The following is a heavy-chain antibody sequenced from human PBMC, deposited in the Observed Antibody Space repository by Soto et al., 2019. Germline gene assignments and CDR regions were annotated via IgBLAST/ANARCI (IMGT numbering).Heavy chain of an antibody. CDR3: ARDRGQLGRYYYYGMDV. J-gene: IGHJ6*02. Sequence: PSQTLSLTCAISGDSVSSNSAAWNWIRQSPSRGLEWLGRTYYRSKWYNDYAVSVKSRITINPDTSKNQFSLQLNSVTPEDTAVYYCARDRGQLGRYYYYGMDVWGQGTTVTVSS. CDR1: GDSVSSNSAA. V-gene: IGHV6-1*01. CDR2: TYYRSKWYN. D-gene: IGHD6-6*01.